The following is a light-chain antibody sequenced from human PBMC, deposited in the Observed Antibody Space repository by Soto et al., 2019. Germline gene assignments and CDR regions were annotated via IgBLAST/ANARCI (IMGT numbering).Light chain of an antibody. Sequence: ELVLTQSPGTLSLSPGERATLSCRASQSVSSSYLAWYQQKPGQAPSLLIYAASSRAPGIPDRFSGSGSGTHFTLTISRLEPEDFAVYYCQEYGSSRSFGQGTKVEIK. V-gene: IGKV3-20*01. J-gene: IGKJ1*01. CDR3: QEYGSSRS. CDR1: QSVSSSY. CDR2: AAS.